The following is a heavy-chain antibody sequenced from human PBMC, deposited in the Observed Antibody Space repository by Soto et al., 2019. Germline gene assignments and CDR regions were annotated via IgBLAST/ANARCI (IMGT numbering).Heavy chain of an antibody. CDR3: AREGYYYDSSGYYYDYY. J-gene: IGHJ4*02. CDR1: GGTFSSYA. Sequence: SVKVSCKASGGTFSSYAISWVRQAPGQGLEWMGGIIPIFGTANYAQKFQGRDTITADKSTSTAYMELSSLRSEDTAVYYCAREGYYYDSSGYYYDYYWGQGTLVTVSS. D-gene: IGHD3-22*01. CDR2: IIPIFGTA. V-gene: IGHV1-69*06.